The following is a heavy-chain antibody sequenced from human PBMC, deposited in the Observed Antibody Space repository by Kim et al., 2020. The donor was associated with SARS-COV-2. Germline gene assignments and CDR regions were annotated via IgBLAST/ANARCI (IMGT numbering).Heavy chain of an antibody. J-gene: IGHJ4*02. CDR2: IYYSGST. D-gene: IGHD3-16*01. CDR1: GGSISSSSYY. V-gene: IGHV4-39*01. Sequence: SETLSLTCTVSGGSISSSSYYWGWIRQPPGKGLEWIGNIYYSGSTYYNPSLKSRVTISVDTSKNQFSLKLSSVTAADTAFYYGARRGITQGLIDYWGQGALVTVSS. CDR3: ARRGITQGLIDY.